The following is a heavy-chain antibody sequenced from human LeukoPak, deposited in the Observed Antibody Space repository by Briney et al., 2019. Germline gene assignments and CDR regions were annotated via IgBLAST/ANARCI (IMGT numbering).Heavy chain of an antibody. J-gene: IGHJ5*02. Sequence: ASVKVSCKASGYTFTSYGISWVRQAPGQGLEWMGWISAYNGNTSYAQKLQGRVTMTTDTSTSTAYMELRSLRSDDTAVYYCARDQRGYCSSTSCSTPFDPWGQGTLVTVSS. CDR2: ISAYNGNT. CDR1: GYTFTSYG. V-gene: IGHV1-18*01. D-gene: IGHD2-2*01. CDR3: ARDQRGYCSSTSCSTPFDP.